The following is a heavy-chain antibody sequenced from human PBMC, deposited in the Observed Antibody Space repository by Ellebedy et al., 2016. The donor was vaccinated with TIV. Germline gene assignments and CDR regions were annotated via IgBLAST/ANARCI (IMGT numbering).Heavy chain of an antibody. CDR1: GYSISSGYY. CDR2: IYHSGST. J-gene: IGHJ4*02. V-gene: IGHV4-38-2*02. D-gene: IGHD3-22*01. CDR3: AGGDYYDSSGYYPIDY. Sequence: SETLSLXXTVSGYSISSGYYWGWIRQPPGKGLEWIGSIYHSGSTYYNPSLKSRVTISVDTSKNQFSLKLSSVTAADTAVYYCAGGDYYDSSGYYPIDYWGQGTLVTVSS.